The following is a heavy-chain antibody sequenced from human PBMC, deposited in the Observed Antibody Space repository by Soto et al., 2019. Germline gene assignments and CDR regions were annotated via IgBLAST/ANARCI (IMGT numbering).Heavy chain of an antibody. Sequence: GASVKVSCKASGGTFSIYASSWVRQAPGQGLEWMGGIIPIFGTANYAQKFQGRVTITADESTSTAYMELSSLRSEDTAVYYCARREIEFSGRDDFDYWGQGTLVTVSS. CDR2: IIPIFGTA. CDR3: ARREIEFSGRDDFDY. CDR1: GGTFSIYA. J-gene: IGHJ4*02. V-gene: IGHV1-69*13. D-gene: IGHD3-10*01.